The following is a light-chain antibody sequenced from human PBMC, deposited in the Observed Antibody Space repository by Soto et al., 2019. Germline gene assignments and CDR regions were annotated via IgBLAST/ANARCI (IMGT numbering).Light chain of an antibody. J-gene: IGLJ1*01. CDR3: SSYTSSSTLYV. Sequence: QSVLTQPASVSGSPGQSITISCTGTSSDVGGYNYVSWYQQHPGKAPKLMIYDVSNRPSGVSNRFSGSKSGNTASLTISGVQAEDEADYYCSSYTSSSTLYVFGTGTKDTDL. CDR1: SSDVGGYNY. V-gene: IGLV2-14*01. CDR2: DVS.